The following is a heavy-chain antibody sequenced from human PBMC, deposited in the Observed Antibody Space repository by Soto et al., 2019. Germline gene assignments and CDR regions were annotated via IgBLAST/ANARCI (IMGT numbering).Heavy chain of an antibody. V-gene: IGHV4-39*01. D-gene: IGHD3-9*01. CDR2: IYYRGNT. CDR3: ARLEGLATISYYFDY. Sequence: QLQLQESGPGLVKPSETLSLTCSVSGDSINSDSYYWCWIRQPPAKGLEWIGSIYYRGNTYYNPSLKARVTISLDKSKSQSSLKLKSVTAADSAVYFCARLEGLATISYYFDYWGQGTLVTVSS. CDR1: GDSINSDSYY. J-gene: IGHJ4*02.